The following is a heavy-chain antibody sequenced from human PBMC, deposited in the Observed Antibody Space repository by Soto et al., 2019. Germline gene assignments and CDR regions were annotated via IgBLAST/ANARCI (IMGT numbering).Heavy chain of an antibody. CDR2: IYPGDSDT. Sequence: GESLKISCKASGYKFSSYYIGWVRQLPGKGLEWMGIIYPGDSDTRYSPSFQGQVSISADWSNNTAYLQWSSLKASDTAMYFCARIDNWKRAVDIWAQGTMVTLSS. V-gene: IGHV5-51*01. J-gene: IGHJ3*02. D-gene: IGHD1-20*01. CDR1: GYKFSSYY. CDR3: ARIDNWKRAVDI.